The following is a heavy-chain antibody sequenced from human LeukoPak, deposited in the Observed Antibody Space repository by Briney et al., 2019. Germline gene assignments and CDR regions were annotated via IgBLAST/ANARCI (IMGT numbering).Heavy chain of an antibody. Sequence: SSETLSLTCTVSGASVTDYYWSWIRQSPGKGLEWISYIHYSGSSDYNPSLRSRVTTSLDTSKNQFSLNLISVTAADTAVYYCTRGHWGLQSWSQGTLVTVSS. CDR1: GASVTDYY. D-gene: IGHD7-27*01. CDR2: IHYSGSS. CDR3: TRGHWGLQS. J-gene: IGHJ5*02. V-gene: IGHV4-59*02.